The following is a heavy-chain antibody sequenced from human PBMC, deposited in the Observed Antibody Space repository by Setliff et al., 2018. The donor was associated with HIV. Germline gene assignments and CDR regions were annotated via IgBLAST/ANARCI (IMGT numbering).Heavy chain of an antibody. V-gene: IGHV1-69*13. Sequence: GASVKVSCKASGVTFSNCSISWVRQAPGQGLEWMGGIIPMYGPAHYAQKFQGRVTITADESTTTAYMELNSLTSEDTALYYCVKDGDYRNGDYDAFDIWGQGTMVTVSS. J-gene: IGHJ3*02. D-gene: IGHD4-17*01. CDR3: VKDGDYRNGDYDAFDI. CDR2: IIPMYGPA. CDR1: GVTFSNCS.